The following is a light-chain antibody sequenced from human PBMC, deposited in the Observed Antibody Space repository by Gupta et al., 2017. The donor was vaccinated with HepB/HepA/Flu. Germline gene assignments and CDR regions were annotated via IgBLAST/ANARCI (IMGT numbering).Light chain of an antibody. V-gene: IGKV3-15*01. Sequence: EIVMTQSPSTLSVSPGERATITCRASQSINSNVAWYQQKPGKAPRLLIYGASTRPTGVPARFSGSGSGTEFTLIISSLHSEDSAVYYCQQYNNWPYTFGQGTKLEIK. CDR1: QSINSN. J-gene: IGKJ2*01. CDR3: QQYNNWPYT. CDR2: GAS.